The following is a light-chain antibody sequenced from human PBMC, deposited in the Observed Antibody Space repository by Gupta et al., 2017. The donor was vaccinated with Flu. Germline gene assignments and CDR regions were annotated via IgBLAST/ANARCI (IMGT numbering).Light chain of an antibody. V-gene: IGLV1-44*01. CDR2: SNN. Sequence: QSVLTQPPSASGTPGQRVTISCSGSSSNIGSNTVHWYQQLPGTAPKPLIYSNNQRPSGVPDRFSGSKSGTSASLAISGLQSDDEADYYCAAWDDSLNAPRVVFGGGTKLTVL. CDR1: SSNIGSNT. J-gene: IGLJ2*01. CDR3: AAWDDSLNAPRVV.